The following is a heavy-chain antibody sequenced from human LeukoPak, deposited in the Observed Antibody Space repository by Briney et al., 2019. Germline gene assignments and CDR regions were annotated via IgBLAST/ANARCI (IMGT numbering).Heavy chain of an antibody. J-gene: IGHJ4*02. CDR2: IYSGGST. CDR1: GFTVSNTY. CDR3: AKDRQNEVVSGLNDY. Sequence: PGGSLRLSCAASGFTVSNTYLSWVRQSPGKGLEWVSIIYSGGSTYYADSVKDRFTISRDNSKNTLFLQMISLRAEDTAVYYCAKDRQNEVVSGLNDYWGQGNLVTVSS. D-gene: IGHD2-21*01. V-gene: IGHV3-66*01.